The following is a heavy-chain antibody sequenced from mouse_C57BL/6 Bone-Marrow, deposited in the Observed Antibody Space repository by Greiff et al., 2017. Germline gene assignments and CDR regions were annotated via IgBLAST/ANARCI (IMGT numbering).Heavy chain of an antibody. V-gene: IGHV1-64*01. Sequence: QVQLQQPGAELVKPGASVKLSCKASGYTFTSYWMHWVKQRPGQGLEWIGMIHPNSGSTNYNEKFKSKATLTVDKSSSTAYMQLSSLTSEDSAVYYCARDGGLRRYFDVWGTGTTVTFSS. J-gene: IGHJ1*03. CDR3: ARDGGLRRYFDV. CDR1: GYTFTSYW. CDR2: IHPNSGST. D-gene: IGHD2-2*01.